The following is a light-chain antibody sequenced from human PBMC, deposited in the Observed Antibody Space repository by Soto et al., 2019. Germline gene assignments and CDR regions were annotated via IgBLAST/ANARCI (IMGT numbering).Light chain of an antibody. CDR2: DVS. J-gene: IGLJ1*01. V-gene: IGLV2-8*01. CDR3: SSYAGSHIV. CDR1: SSDVGGYNY. Sequence: QSVLTQPPSASGSPGQSVAISCTGTSSDVGGYNYVSWYQQHPGKAPKLMIYDVSKRPSGVPDRFSGSKSGNTASLTVSGLQAEDEAEYYCSSYAGSHIVXGTGTKVPVL.